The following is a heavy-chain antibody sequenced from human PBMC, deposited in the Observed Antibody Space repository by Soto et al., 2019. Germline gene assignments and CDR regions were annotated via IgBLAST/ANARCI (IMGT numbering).Heavy chain of an antibody. J-gene: IGHJ3*02. V-gene: IGHV3-23*01. CDR2: ISGSGGRT. CDR3: AKGGYYSLFDI. D-gene: IGHD3-16*01. CDR1: GFTFSSYE. Sequence: GGSLRLSCAASGFTFSSYEMNWVRQTPGKGLEWVSGISGSGGRTYYADSVKGRFTISRDNSNNTLSLQMHILRVEDTAVYFCAKGGYYSLFDIWGQGTVVTVSS.